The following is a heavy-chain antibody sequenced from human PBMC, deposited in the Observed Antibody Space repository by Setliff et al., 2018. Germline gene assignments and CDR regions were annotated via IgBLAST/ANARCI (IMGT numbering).Heavy chain of an antibody. CDR2: IHDSGNPT. Sequence: GESLKISCAASGFTSSNYYMTWIRQAPGKGLEWISYIHDSGNPTYYADSVKGRFTVSRDNAKNSLYLQMTSLRAEDTAIYYCARTTGYRLEGDFDYWGQGTLVTVSS. CDR3: ARTTGYRLEGDFDY. CDR1: GFTSSNYY. D-gene: IGHD3-16*01. J-gene: IGHJ4*02. V-gene: IGHV3-11*01.